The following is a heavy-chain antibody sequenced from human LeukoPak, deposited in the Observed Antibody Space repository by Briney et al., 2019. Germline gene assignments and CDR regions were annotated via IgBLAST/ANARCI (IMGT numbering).Heavy chain of an antibody. CDR2: IYSGGST. J-gene: IGHJ4*02. Sequence: PGGSLRLSCAASGFTVSSNYMSWVRQAPGKGLEWVSVIYSGGSTYYADSVKGRFTISRDNAKNSLYLQMNSLRAEDTAVYYCARDLLGYSYDAYHFDFWGQGTLVTVSS. CDR1: GFTVSSNY. CDR3: ARDLLGYSYDAYHFDF. D-gene: IGHD5-18*01. V-gene: IGHV3-53*01.